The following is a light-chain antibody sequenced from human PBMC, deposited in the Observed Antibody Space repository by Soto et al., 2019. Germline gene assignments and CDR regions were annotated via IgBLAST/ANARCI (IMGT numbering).Light chain of an antibody. J-gene: IGLJ1*01. CDR1: SSDVGRYNL. CDR2: EVS. CDR3: TSYSSSITYV. Sequence: QSVLTQPPSVSGSPGQSLTISCTGTSSDVGRYNLVSWYQQPPGTAPKLMIYEVSNRPSGVPDRFSGSKSGNTASLTISGLQAEDEADYYCTSYSSSITYVFGTGTKVTVL. V-gene: IGLV2-18*02.